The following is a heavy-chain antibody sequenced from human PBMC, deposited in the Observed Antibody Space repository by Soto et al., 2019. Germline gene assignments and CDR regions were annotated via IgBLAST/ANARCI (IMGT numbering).Heavy chain of an antibody. CDR1: GFTFSSND. D-gene: IGHD1-1*01. CDR3: ARDGKGAAYTHGPYYFDY. J-gene: IGHJ4*02. Sequence: GGSLRLSCAAAGFTFSSNDMNWVRQAPGKGLEWVSYITSTSSAINYADSVRGRFTISRDNAMRSLFLHMNSLRDEDTAVYYCARDGKGAAYTHGPYYFDYWGQGALVTVSS. CDR2: ITSTSSAI. V-gene: IGHV3-48*02.